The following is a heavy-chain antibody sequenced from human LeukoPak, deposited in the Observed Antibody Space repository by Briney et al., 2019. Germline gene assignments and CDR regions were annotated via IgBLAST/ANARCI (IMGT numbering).Heavy chain of an antibody. J-gene: IGHJ4*02. D-gene: IGHD5-18*01. V-gene: IGHV3-11*04. CDR3: ARYTRGYSYGCDY. CDR1: GFTFSDYY. Sequence: GGSLRLSCAASGFTFSDYYMSWIRQAPGKGLGWVSYISSSGSTMYHADSVKGRFIISRDNAKNSLYLQMNSLRAEDTAVYYCARYTRGYSYGCDYWGQGTLVTVSS. CDR2: ISSSGSTM.